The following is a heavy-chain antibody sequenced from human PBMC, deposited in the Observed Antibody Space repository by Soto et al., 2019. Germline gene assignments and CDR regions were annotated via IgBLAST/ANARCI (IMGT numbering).Heavy chain of an antibody. CDR3: ARDADILTGHRTNWFDP. Sequence: SETLSLTCAVYGGSFSGYYWSWIRQPPGKGLEWIGEINHSGSTNYNPSLKSRVTISVDTSKNQFSLKLSSVTAADTAVYYCARDADILTGHRTNWFDPWGQGTLVTVSS. D-gene: IGHD3-9*01. V-gene: IGHV4-34*01. CDR1: GGSFSGYY. CDR2: INHSGST. J-gene: IGHJ5*02.